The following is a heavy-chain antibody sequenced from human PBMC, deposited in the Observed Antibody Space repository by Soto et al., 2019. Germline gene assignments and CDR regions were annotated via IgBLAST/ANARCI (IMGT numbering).Heavy chain of an antibody. J-gene: IGHJ6*02. V-gene: IGHV1-24*01. CDR1: GYTLTELS. CDR2: FDPEDGET. D-gene: IGHD3-10*01. Sequence: ASVKVSCKVSGYTLTELSMHWVRQAPGKGLEWMGGFDPEDGETIYAQKFQGRVTMTEDTSTDTAYMELSSLRSEDTAVYYCAADRGGGFGDLSYPRPAFGMGVWGQETTVTVSS. CDR3: AADRGGGFGDLSYPRPAFGMGV.